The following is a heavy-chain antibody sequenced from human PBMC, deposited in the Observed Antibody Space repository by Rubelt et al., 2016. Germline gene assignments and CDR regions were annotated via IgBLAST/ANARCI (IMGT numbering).Heavy chain of an antibody. CDR1: GFTFSSYS. CDR3: ATRRSDYYDSSALDY. Sequence: GGGLVQPGGSLRLSCAASGFTFSSYSMNWVRQAPGKGLEWVSSITSSSTFIYYADSVKGRFTISRDNAKDSLYLHMNSLRAEDTAVYYCATRRSDYYDSSALDYWGQGTLVTVSS. J-gene: IGHJ4*02. V-gene: IGHV3-21*01. D-gene: IGHD3-22*01. CDR2: ITSSSTFI.